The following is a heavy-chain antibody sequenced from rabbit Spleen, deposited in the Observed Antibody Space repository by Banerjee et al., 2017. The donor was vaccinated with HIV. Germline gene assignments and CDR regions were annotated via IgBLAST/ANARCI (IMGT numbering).Heavy chain of an antibody. D-gene: IGHD1-1*01. CDR2: IDIGSSGFT. CDR3: ARDTSSSFSSYGMDL. Sequence: QEQLKESGGGLVQPGGSLKLSCKASGLDFSGDSYDSYMCWVRQAPGKGLEWIACIDIGSSGFTYFASWAKGRFTISKTSSTTVTLQMTSLTAADTATYFCARDTSSSFSSYGMDLWGPGTLVTVS. J-gene: IGHJ6*01. V-gene: IGHV1S45*01. CDR1: GLDFSGDSY.